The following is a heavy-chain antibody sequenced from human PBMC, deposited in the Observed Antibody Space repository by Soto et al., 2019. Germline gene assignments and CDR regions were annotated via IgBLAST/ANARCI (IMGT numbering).Heavy chain of an antibody. CDR2: IWYDGSNK. Sequence: QVQLVESGGGVVQPGRSLRLSCAASGFTFSSYGMHWVRQAPGKGLEWVAVIWYDGSNKYYADPVKGRFTISRDNSKNTLYLQMNSLRAEDTAVYYCARQSEWPPYYSDYWGQGTLVTVSS. V-gene: IGHV3-33*01. CDR3: ARQSEWPPYYSDY. CDR1: GFTFSSYG. D-gene: IGHD3-3*01. J-gene: IGHJ4*02.